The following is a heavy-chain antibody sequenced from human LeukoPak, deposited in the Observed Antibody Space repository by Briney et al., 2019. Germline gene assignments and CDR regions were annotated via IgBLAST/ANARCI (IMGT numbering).Heavy chain of an antibody. CDR2: MNPNSGNT. J-gene: IGHJ4*02. Sequence: ASVKVSCKASGYTFTSYDINWVRQATGQGLEWMGWMNPNSGNTGHAQKFQGRATITRNTSISTAYMELSSLRSEDTAVYYCARVITMVRGARRGLDFAYWGQGTLVTVSS. CDR3: ARVITMVRGARRGLDFAY. D-gene: IGHD3-10*01. CDR1: GYTFTSYD. V-gene: IGHV1-8*03.